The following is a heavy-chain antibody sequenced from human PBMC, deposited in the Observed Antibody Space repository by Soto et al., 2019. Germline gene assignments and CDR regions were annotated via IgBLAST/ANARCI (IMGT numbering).Heavy chain of an antibody. Sequence: QAGGSLRLSCAASGFTFSSYAMSWVRQAPGKGLEWVSAISGSGGSTYYADSVKGRFTISRDNSKNTLYLQMNSLRAEDTAVYYCAKGRVRHYGMDVWGQGTTVTVSS. CDR2: ISGSGGST. CDR3: AKGRVRHYGMDV. CDR1: GFTFSSYA. V-gene: IGHV3-23*01. J-gene: IGHJ6*02.